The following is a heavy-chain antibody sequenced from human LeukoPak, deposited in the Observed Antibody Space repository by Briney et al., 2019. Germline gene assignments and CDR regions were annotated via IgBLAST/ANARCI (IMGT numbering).Heavy chain of an antibody. CDR3: AADNMWFGKHGMDV. J-gene: IGHJ6*02. CDR2: VDPEDRET. D-gene: IGHD3-10*01. Sequence: ASVKVSCKVSGYTLTELSMHWVRQAPGKGLEWMGGVDPEDRETIYAQKLQGRVTMTEHTPTDQAYMELRSVRSEDTAVYYCAADNMWFGKHGMDVWGQGTTVTVSS. V-gene: IGHV1-24*01. CDR1: GYTLTELS.